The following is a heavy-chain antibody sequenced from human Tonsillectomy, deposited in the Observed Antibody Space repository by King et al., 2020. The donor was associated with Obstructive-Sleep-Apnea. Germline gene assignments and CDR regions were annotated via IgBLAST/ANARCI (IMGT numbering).Heavy chain of an antibody. J-gene: IGHJ4*02. CDR1: GFTFSSYG. D-gene: IGHD6-19*01. Sequence: VQLVESGGGVVQPGRSLRLSCAASGFTFSSYGMHWVRQAPGKGLEWVAVISYDGSNKYYADSVKGRFTISRDNSKNTLYLQMNSRRAEDTAVYYCAKDLSSLGYSSGYYFDYWGQGTLVTVSS. V-gene: IGHV3-30*18. CDR2: ISYDGSNK. CDR3: AKDLSSLGYSSGYYFDY.